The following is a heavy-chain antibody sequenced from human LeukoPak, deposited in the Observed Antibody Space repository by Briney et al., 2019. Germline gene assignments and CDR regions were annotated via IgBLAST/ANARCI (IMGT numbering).Heavy chain of an antibody. J-gene: IGHJ4*02. CDR2: INSDGSST. Sequence: GGSLRLSCAASGFTLSSYWMHWVRQAPGKGLVWVSRINSDGSSTSYADSVKGRFTISRDNAKNALYLQMNSLRAEDTAVYYCARGKRGYSYGFDYWGQGTLVTVSS. V-gene: IGHV3-74*01. D-gene: IGHD5-18*01. CDR3: ARGKRGYSYGFDY. CDR1: GFTLSSYW.